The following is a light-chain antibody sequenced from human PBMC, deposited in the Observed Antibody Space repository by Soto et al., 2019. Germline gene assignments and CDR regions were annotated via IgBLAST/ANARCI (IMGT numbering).Light chain of an antibody. V-gene: IGKV3-15*01. CDR3: QHYDNLPIT. J-gene: IGKJ5*01. Sequence: EIVMTQSPATLSVSPGERATLSCRASQSVSSNLAWYQQKPGQAPRLLIYGASTRATGIPDRFSGSGSGTDFTLTISGLEPEDIATYYCQHYDNLPITFGQGTRLEIK. CDR1: QSVSSN. CDR2: GAS.